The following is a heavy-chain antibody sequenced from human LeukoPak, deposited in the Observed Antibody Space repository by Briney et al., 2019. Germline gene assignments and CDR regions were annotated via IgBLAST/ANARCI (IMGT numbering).Heavy chain of an antibody. CDR3: ARVKRNCSGGSCDYYYYYMDV. J-gene: IGHJ6*03. CDR2: IYTSGST. CDR1: GGSISSYY. Sequence: PSETLSLTCTVSGGSISSYYWSWIRQPAGKGLEWIGRIYTSGSTNYNPSLKSRVTISVDTSKNQFSLKLSSVTAADTAVYYCARVKRNCSGGSCDYYYYYMDVWGKGTTVTISS. V-gene: IGHV4-4*07. D-gene: IGHD2-15*01.